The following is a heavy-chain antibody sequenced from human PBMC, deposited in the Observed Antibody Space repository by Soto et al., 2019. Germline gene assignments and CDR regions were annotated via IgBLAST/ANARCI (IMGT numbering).Heavy chain of an antibody. V-gene: IGHV1-3*01. CDR1: GYTFTSYA. D-gene: IGHD3-3*01. J-gene: IGHJ6*02. Sequence: ASVKVSCKASGYTFTSYAMHWVRQAPGQRLEWMGWINAGNGNTKYSQKFQGRVTITRDTSASTAYMELSSLRSEDTAVYYCARVESSGLYDFWSGYYFRTTENYYYGMDVWGQGTTVTVSS. CDR3: ARVESSGLYDFWSGYYFRTTENYYYGMDV. CDR2: INAGNGNT.